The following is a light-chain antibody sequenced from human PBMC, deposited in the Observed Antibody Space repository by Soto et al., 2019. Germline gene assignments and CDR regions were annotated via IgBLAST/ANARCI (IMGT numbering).Light chain of an antibody. Sequence: QSVLTQPASVSGTPGQSITISCTGTTGDVGGYDYVSWYQQYPYKAPKLIIYEVTNRPSGISNRFSGSKSGNTAFLTIYGLQAEDDADYYCSSHTSGNTRVFGTGTKVTVL. CDR3: SSHTSGNTRV. V-gene: IGLV2-14*01. CDR1: TGDVGGYDY. CDR2: EVT. J-gene: IGLJ1*01.